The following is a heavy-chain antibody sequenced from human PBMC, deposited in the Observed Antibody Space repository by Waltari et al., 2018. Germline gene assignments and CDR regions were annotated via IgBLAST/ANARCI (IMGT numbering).Heavy chain of an antibody. CDR2: LYTHGST. CDR1: GGSISSYY. D-gene: IGHD6-13*01. CDR3: ARGRTPPGIAAAGSWYFDL. J-gene: IGHJ2*01. Sequence: QVQLQESGPGLVKPSETLSLTCTVSGGSISSYYWSWIRQPAGKGLEWQGRLYTHGSTNYNPSLKSRVTMSVDTSKNQFSLKLSSVTAADTAVYYCARGRTPPGIAAAGSWYFDLWGRGTLVTVSS. V-gene: IGHV4-4*07.